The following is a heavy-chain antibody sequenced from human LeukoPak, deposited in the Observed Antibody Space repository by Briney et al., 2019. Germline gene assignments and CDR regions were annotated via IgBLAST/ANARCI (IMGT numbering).Heavy chain of an antibody. CDR1: GGTFSSYA. J-gene: IGHJ6*03. V-gene: IGHV1-69*13. Sequence: ASVKVSCKASGGTFSSYAISWVRQAPGQGLEWMGGIIPIFGTANYAQKFQGRVTITADESTSTAYMELSSLRSDDTAVYYCARWAQPYHYYYMDVWGKGTTVTVSS. CDR3: ARWAQPYHYYYMDV. CDR2: IIPIFGTA.